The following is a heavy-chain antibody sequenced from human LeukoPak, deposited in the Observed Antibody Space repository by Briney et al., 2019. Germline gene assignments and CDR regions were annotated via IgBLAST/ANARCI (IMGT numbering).Heavy chain of an antibody. CDR1: GGSISTYY. CDR3: ARGYGSGSNWFDP. CDR2: IYSSGST. V-gene: IGHV4-4*07. J-gene: IGHJ5*02. Sequence: SETLSLTCTVSGGSISTYYWSWIRQPAGKDLEWIGHIYSSGSTNYNPSLKSRVTMSVDTSKNQLSLKLSSVTAADTAVYYCARGYGSGSNWFDPWGQGTLVIVSS. D-gene: IGHD3-10*01.